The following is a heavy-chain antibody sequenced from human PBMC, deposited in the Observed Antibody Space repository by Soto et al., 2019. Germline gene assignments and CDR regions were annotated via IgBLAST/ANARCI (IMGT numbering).Heavy chain of an antibody. V-gene: IGHV3-23*01. J-gene: IGHJ4*02. CDR3: AKNPLGYCSGGGCYPPHYFDY. CDR2: VGGSGDST. Sequence: EVQLLDSGGGLVQPGGSLRLSCAASGFTFSNYAMSWVRQAPGKGLEWVSGVGGSGDSTYYADSVKGRFTISRDNSKDKMSMQMINLRAEDTAVYYCAKNPLGYCSGGGCYPPHYFDYWGQGTLVTVSS. D-gene: IGHD2-15*01. CDR1: GFTFSNYA.